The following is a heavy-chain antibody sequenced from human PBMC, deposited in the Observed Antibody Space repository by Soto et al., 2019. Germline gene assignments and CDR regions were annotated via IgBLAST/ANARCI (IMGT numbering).Heavy chain of an antibody. D-gene: IGHD1-26*01. CDR1: GFTFSSYA. CDR2: ISDTGGNT. J-gene: IGHJ4*02. Sequence: PGGSLRLSCAASGFTFSSYATSWVRLAPGKGLEWTSSISDTGGNTYYADSMKGRFTISRDNSKNTLYLQMNSLRAEDTAVYYCAKAGPNSHGRNYFDHWGQGTLVTVSS. CDR3: AKAGPNSHGRNYFDH. V-gene: IGHV3-23*01.